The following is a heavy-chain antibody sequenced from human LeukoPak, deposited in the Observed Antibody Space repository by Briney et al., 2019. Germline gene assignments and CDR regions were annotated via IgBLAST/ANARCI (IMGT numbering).Heavy chain of an antibody. J-gene: IGHJ5*02. V-gene: IGHV4-34*01. Sequence: PSETLSLTCAVYGGSFSGYYWSWIRQPPGKGLEWIGEINHSGSTNYNPSLKSRVTISVDTSKNQFSLKLSSVTAADTAVYYCARVKNRIAAAGTGWFDPWSQGTLVTVSS. CDR1: GGSFSGYY. CDR2: INHSGST. D-gene: IGHD6-13*01. CDR3: ARVKNRIAAAGTGWFDP.